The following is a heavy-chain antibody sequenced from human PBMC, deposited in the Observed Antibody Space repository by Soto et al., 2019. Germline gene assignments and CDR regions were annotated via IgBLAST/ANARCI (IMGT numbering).Heavy chain of an antibody. D-gene: IGHD3-16*01. CDR1: GFTFSSYG. J-gene: IGHJ6*02. CDR2: ISYDGSNK. Sequence: SLRLSCAASGFTFSSYGMHWVRQAPGKGLEWVAVISYDGSNKYYADSVKGRFTISRDNSKNTLYLQMNSLKSDDTAVYYCARGGYYDNNWVKLRHYGLDVWGQGTSVTVSS. V-gene: IGHV3-30*03. CDR3: ARGGYYDNNWVKLRHYGLDV.